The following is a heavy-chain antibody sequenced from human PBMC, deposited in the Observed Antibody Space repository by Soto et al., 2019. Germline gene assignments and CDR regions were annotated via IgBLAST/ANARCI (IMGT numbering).Heavy chain of an antibody. CDR1: GFNFTDAW. Sequence: EVQLVESGGGLVKPGGSLKLSCVASGFNFTDAWMNWVRQAPGKGLEWVGHVKTKADVGTADYAASVKGRFTVSRDDSKNTLFLERNSLKNDDTGIYYCATLGPSWGKGTLVAVSS. V-gene: IGHV3-15*07. J-gene: IGHJ4*02. CDR2: VKTKADVGTA. CDR3: ATLGPS.